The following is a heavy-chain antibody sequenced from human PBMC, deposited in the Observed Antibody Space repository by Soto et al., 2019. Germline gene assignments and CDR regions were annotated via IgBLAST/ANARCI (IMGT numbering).Heavy chain of an antibody. Sequence: PSETLSLTCSVSCGSISSGSYYWGWIRQTPGRGLEWIASMYHGGTTYSNPSLKSRATISVDTSKNQFSLRLTSVTAADTAVYYCVRDVAAVGTDWFDPWGQGTLVTVSS. V-gene: IGHV4-39*02. CDR2: MYHGGTT. D-gene: IGHD6-13*01. J-gene: IGHJ5*02. CDR1: CGSISSGSYY. CDR3: VRDVAAVGTDWFDP.